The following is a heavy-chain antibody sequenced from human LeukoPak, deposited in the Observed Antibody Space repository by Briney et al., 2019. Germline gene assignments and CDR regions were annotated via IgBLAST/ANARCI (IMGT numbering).Heavy chain of an antibody. CDR2: MSPDGSQR. CDR1: GFSFGNFW. J-gene: IGHJ4*02. V-gene: IGHV3-7*01. Sequence: PGGSLRLSCATSGFSFGNFWMGWVRQAPGKGLEGVANMSPDGSQRNYVGSVKGRFTISRDSANNSVYLQVNSLRAEDTAFYYCARDSPRGRFDSWGQGTLVTVSS. CDR3: ARDSPRGRFDS.